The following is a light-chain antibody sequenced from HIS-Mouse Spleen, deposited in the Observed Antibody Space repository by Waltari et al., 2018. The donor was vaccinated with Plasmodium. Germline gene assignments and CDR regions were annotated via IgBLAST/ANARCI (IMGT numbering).Light chain of an antibody. CDR3: QQYNNWSFT. CDR2: GAS. V-gene: IGKV3-15*01. CDR1: QSVSRN. Sequence: EIVMTQSPATLSVSPGERATLSCRAMQSVSRNLAWYQQKPGQAPALRIYGASTRATGIPARFSGSGSGTEFTLTISSLQSEDFAVYYCQQYNNWSFTFGPGTKVDIK. J-gene: IGKJ3*01.